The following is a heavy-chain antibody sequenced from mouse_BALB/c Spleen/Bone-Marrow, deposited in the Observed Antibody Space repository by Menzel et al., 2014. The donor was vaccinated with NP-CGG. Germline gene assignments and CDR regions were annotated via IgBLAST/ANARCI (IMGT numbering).Heavy chain of an antibody. CDR2: IRSRSKKYAT. Sequence: EVNVVESGGGLVQPKGSLTLSCAASGFTFNTYAMNWVRQAPGKGLEWVARIRSRSKKYATYYADSVKDRFTISRDDSQSMLYLQMNNLKTEDTAMYYCVRHGAAYWGQGTLVTVSA. CDR3: VRHGAAY. CDR1: GFTFNTYA. V-gene: IGHV10-1*02. J-gene: IGHJ3*01.